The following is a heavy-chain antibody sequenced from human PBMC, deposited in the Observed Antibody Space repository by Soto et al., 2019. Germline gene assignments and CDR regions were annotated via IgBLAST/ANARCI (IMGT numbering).Heavy chain of an antibody. CDR3: ARDDCPTPSCFGY. V-gene: IGHV3-33*01. Sequence: QVQLVESGGSVVQPGGSLRLSCAASGFTFSYYGMHWVRQAPGKYLEWVAGKDYDGKNKYYADSVKGRFTICRDDSKKTLYLQMNSLRDDETAVYYCARDDCPTPSCFGYWGQGTLVNVSS. CDR1: GFTFSYYG. CDR2: KDYDGKNK. J-gene: IGHJ4*02. D-gene: IGHD2-15*01.